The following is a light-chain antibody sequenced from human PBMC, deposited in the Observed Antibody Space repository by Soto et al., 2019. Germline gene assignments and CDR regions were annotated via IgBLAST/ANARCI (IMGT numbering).Light chain of an antibody. CDR1: QSISSCY. CDR3: QQYSSSSWT. CDR2: GAS. V-gene: IGKV3-20*01. Sequence: EIVLTQSPGTLSVSPGERTTLSCRASQSISSCYLAWYQQKPGQAPRLLVYGASSRATGIPDRFSGSGSGTDFTLTISSLEPEDFATYYCQQYSSSSWTLGQGTKVEIK. J-gene: IGKJ1*01.